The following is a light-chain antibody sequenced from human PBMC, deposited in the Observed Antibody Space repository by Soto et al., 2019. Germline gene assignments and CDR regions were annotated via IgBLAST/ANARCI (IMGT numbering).Light chain of an antibody. CDR2: KAS. J-gene: IGKJ1*01. V-gene: IGKV1-5*03. CDR3: QQYNSYRT. Sequence: DIQMTQSPSTLSASVGDRVTITCRASQSISSWLAWYQQKPGKAPKLLIYKASSLESGVPSSFSGSGSGTEFTLTISSLQPDDLATYYCQQYNSYRTFGQGTKV. CDR1: QSISSW.